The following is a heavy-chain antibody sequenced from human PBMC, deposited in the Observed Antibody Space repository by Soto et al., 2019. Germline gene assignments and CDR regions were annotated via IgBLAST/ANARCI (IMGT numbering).Heavy chain of an antibody. Sequence: SGPTLVNPTETLTLTCAFSGFSLSTSGMCVSWVRQAPGKGLEWLGLTDWDDDKFYSTSLKSRLTISVDTSESQVVLTMTNMDPVDTGTYYCARSKWSMVAEGTGDYHGMDVWGPGTTVTVSS. D-gene: IGHD2-8*02. CDR2: TDWDDDK. CDR3: ARSKWSMVAEGTGDYHGMDV. J-gene: IGHJ6*02. V-gene: IGHV2-70*20. CDR1: GFSLSTSGMC.